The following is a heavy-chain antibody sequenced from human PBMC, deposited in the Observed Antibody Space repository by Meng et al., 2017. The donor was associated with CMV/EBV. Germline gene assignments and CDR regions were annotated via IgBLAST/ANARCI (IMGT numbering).Heavy chain of an antibody. CDR3: ARNYDFWSGYWNWFDP. CDR1: GGSFSGYY. Sequence: YGGSFSGYYWSWIRQPPGEGLEWIGEINHSGSTNYNPSLKSRVTISVDTSKNQFSLKLSSVTAADTAVYYCARNYDFWSGYWNWFDPWGQGTLVTVSS. V-gene: IGHV4-34*01. D-gene: IGHD3-3*01. J-gene: IGHJ5*02. CDR2: INHSGST.